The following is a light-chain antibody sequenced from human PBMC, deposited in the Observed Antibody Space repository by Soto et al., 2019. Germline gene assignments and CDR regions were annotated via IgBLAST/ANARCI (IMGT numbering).Light chain of an antibody. V-gene: IGLV1-47*01. CDR1: RSNIGSSI. J-gene: IGLJ3*02. CDR2: MNN. CDR3: VAWDDDLRARV. Sequence: QSVLTQPPSLSGTPGQTVTISCSGSRSNIGSSIVHWYQQLPGTAPKHLIYMNNQRPSGVPDRFSGSKSGTSASLVISGLRSEDEADYYCVAWDDDLRARVFGGGTQLTVL.